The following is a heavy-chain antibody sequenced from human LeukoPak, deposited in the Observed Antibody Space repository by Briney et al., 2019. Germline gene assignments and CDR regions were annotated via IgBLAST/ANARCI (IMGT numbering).Heavy chain of an antibody. Sequence: GGSLRLSCAASGLTFSTHAMSWVRQAPGKGLEWVSGLTGGGGGTSYADSVKGRFTISRDNSKNTLYLQMNSLRAEDTAVYYCAKDKGAVTGTFDYWGQGTLVTVSS. CDR2: LTGGGGGT. CDR1: GLTFSTHA. V-gene: IGHV3-23*01. J-gene: IGHJ4*02. D-gene: IGHD1-14*01. CDR3: AKDKGAVTGTFDY.